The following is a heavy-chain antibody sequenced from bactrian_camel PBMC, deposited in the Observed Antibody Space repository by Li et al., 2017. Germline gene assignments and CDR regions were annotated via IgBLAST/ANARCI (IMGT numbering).Heavy chain of an antibody. V-gene: IGHV3S31*01. CDR3: AAGRCPGTPTMTRPRVEPDTGSFGW. CDR1: GFTFSTYA. D-gene: IGHD4*01. CDR2: ITSSGGTP. Sequence: VQLVESGGGLVQPGGSLRLSCAASGFTFSTYAMSWVRQAPGKGLEWVPLITSSGGTPLYADSVKGRFTISRDNAKNTLYLQMDDLKPGDTGVYVCAAGRCPGTPTMTRPRVEPDTGSFGWWGRGTQVTVS. J-gene: IGHJ6*01.